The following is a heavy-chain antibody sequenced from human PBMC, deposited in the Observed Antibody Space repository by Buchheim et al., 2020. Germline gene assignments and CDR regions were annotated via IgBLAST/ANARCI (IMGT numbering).Heavy chain of an antibody. CDR2: IYHSGST. CDR3: ARDRRSSTSCYTCGRVRYSYYYYYGMDV. Sequence: QVQLQESGPGLVKPSGTLSLTCAVSGGSISSSNWWSWVRQPPGKGLEWIGEIYHSGSTNYNPSLKSRVTISVDKSKNQFSLKLSSVTAADTAVYYCARDRRSSTSCYTCGRVRYSYYYYYGMDVWGQGTT. CDR1: GGSISSSNW. J-gene: IGHJ6*02. V-gene: IGHV4-4*02. D-gene: IGHD2-2*02.